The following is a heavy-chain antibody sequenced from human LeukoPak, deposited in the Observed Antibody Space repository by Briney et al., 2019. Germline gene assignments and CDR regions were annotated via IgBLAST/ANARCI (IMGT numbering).Heavy chain of an antibody. Sequence: SETLSLTCTVSGGSISSYYWSWIRQPPGKGLEWIGYIYYSGSTNYNPSLKSRVTISVDTSKNQFSLKLSSVTAADTAVYYCASLEYSSSPFDYWGRGTLVTVSS. V-gene: IGHV4-59*08. CDR1: GGSISSYY. CDR2: IYYSGST. J-gene: IGHJ4*02. CDR3: ASLEYSSSPFDY. D-gene: IGHD6-6*01.